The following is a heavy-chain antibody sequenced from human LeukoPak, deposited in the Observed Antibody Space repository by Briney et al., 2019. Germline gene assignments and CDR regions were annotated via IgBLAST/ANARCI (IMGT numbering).Heavy chain of an antibody. J-gene: IGHJ6*04. CDR2: IIPIFGTA. V-gene: IGHV1-69*06. CDR3: ARADGIAVAGIYYYYGMDV. D-gene: IGHD6-19*01. CDR1: GGTFSSYA. Sequence: SVKVSCKASGGTFSSYAISWERQAPGQGLEWMGGIIPIFGTANYAQKFQGRVTITADKSTSTAYMELSSLRSEDTAVYYCARADGIAVAGIYYYYGMDVWGKGTTVTVSS.